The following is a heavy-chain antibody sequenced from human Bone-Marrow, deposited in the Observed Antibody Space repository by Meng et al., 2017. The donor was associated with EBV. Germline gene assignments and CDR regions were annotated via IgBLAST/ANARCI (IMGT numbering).Heavy chain of an antibody. V-gene: IGHV1-18*01. CDR1: GYTFSSFT. CDR2: IHGYSANT. J-gene: IGHJ4*02. Sequence: QFQAGQSGGEVQKPGASVRVSCKTSGYTFSSFTLNWVRQVPGQGFEWVGWIHGYSANTHYAQKFHGRVNMSTDTSTDTSYMELKNLRPDDTAIYYCVRFSNYVLDHWGQGTLVTVSS. CDR3: VRFSNYVLDH. D-gene: IGHD3-10*01.